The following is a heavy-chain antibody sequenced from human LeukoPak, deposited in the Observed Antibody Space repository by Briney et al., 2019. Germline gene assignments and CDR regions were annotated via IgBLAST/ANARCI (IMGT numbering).Heavy chain of an antibody. CDR2: ISSSSSYI. CDR3: AREPESGSYYGY. J-gene: IGHJ4*02. D-gene: IGHD1-26*01. Sequence: GGSLRLSCAASGFTFSSYSMNWVRQAPGKGLEWVSSISSSSSYIYYANSVKGRFTISRDNAKHSVYLQMNSLRAEDTAVYYCAREPESGSYYGYWGQGTLVTVSS. CDR1: GFTFSSYS. V-gene: IGHV3-21*01.